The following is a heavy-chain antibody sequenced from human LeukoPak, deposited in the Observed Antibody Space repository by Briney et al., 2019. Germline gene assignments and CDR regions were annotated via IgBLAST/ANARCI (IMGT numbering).Heavy chain of an antibody. D-gene: IGHD3-3*01. CDR3: ARSYYDFVYYYMDV. CDR2: IYYSGST. V-gene: IGHV4-59*01. CDR1: GGSISSYY. J-gene: IGHJ6*03. Sequence: SETLSLTCTVSGGSISSYYWSWIRQPPGKGLEWIGYIYYSGSTNYNPSLKCRVTISVDTSKNQFSLKLSSVTAADTAVYYCARSYYDFVYYYMDVWGKGTTVTVSS.